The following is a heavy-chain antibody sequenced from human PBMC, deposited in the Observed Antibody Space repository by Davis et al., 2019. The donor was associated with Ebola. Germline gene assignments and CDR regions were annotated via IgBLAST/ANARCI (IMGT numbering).Heavy chain of an antibody. CDR1: GYTFTGYY. J-gene: IGHJ6*02. V-gene: IGHV1-8*03. D-gene: IGHD6-13*01. Sequence: ASVKVSCKASGYTFTGYYMHWVRQAPGQGLEWMGWINPNSGNTGYAQKFQGRVTITRNTSISTAYMELSSLRSEDTAVYYCARGGSYSSSWFTHGRYYYYGMDVWGQGTTVTVSS. CDR2: INPNSGNT. CDR3: ARGGSYSSSWFTHGRYYYYGMDV.